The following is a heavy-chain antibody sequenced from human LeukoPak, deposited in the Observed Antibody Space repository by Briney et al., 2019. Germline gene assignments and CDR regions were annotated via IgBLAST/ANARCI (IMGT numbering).Heavy chain of an antibody. CDR1: GFTFSSYA. Sequence: PGGSLRLSCAASGFTFSSYAMHWVRQAPGKGLEWVAVISYDGSNKYYADSVKGRFTISRDNSKNTLYLQMNSLRAEDTAVYYCARGQTVTTERYDYYYYYGMDVWGQGTTVTVSS. CDR3: ARGQTVTTERYDYYYYYGMDV. D-gene: IGHD4-11*01. V-gene: IGHV3-30-3*01. CDR2: ISYDGSNK. J-gene: IGHJ6*02.